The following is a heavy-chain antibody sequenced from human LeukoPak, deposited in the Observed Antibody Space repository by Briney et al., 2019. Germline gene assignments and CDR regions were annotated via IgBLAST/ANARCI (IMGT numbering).Heavy chain of an antibody. CDR1: GGSISSSSYY. CDR2: IYYSGST. D-gene: IGHD1-7*01. CDR3: ARPELGS. V-gene: IGHV4-39*01. Sequence: SETLPLTCTVSGGSISSSSYYWGWIRQPPGKGLEWIGSIYYSGSTYYNPSLKSRVTISVDTSKNQFSLKLSSVTAADTAVYYCARPELGSWGQGTLVTVSS. J-gene: IGHJ5*02.